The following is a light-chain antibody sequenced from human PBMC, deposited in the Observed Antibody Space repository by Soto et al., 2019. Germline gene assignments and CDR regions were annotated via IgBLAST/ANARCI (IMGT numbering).Light chain of an antibody. CDR2: DVS. CDR1: SSDVGAYNC. CDR3: SSYTSSGNYV. Sequence: QSVLTQPASVSRSPGQSIAISCTGTSSDVGAYNCVSWYQQHPGKAPKLMIYDVSNRPSGVSNRFSGSKSGNTASLTISGLQAEDEADYDCSSYTSSGNYVFGTGTKVTVL. V-gene: IGLV2-14*01. J-gene: IGLJ1*01.